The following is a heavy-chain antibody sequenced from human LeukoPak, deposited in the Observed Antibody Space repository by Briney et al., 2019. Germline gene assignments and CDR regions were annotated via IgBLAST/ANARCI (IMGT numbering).Heavy chain of an antibody. J-gene: IGHJ3*02. CDR3: ARDTVTTTFDALDI. CDR1: GGSTRSGGYY. V-gene: IGHV4-31*03. CDR2: IYYSGST. D-gene: IGHD4-17*01. Sequence: PSETLSLTCTVSGGSTRSGGYYWSWIRQHPGKGLEWIGYIYYSGSTYYNPSLKSRVTISVDTSKNQFSLKLSSVAAADTAVYYCARDTVTTTFDALDIWGQGTMVTVSS.